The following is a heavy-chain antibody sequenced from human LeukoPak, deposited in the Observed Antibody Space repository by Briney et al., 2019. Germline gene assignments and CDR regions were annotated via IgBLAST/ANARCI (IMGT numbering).Heavy chain of an antibody. Sequence: GGSLRLSCAASGFTFSTYLMSWVRQASGKGLEWVGNIKEDGSEKYYIDSVKGRFTISRDNAKNLLFLQMNSLRAEDTAVYYCTRDEGATETTYRFDHWGQGTLVTVSS. D-gene: IGHD4-17*01. V-gene: IGHV3-7*01. J-gene: IGHJ4*02. CDR2: IKEDGSEK. CDR3: TRDEGATETTYRFDH. CDR1: GFTFSTYL.